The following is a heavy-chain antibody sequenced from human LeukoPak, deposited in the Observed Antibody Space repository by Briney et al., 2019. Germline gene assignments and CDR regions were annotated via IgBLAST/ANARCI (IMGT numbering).Heavy chain of an antibody. CDR3: AKGTWMVAAPYFDY. J-gene: IGHJ4*02. CDR1: GFSFSTQR. CDR2: ISGSGGST. D-gene: IGHD2-15*01. V-gene: IGHV3-23*01. Sequence: PGGSLRLSCAASGFSFSTQRMHWVRQAPGKGLEWVSAISGSGGSTYYADSVKGRFTISRDNSKNTLYLQMNSLRAEDTAVYYCAKGTWMVAAPYFDYWGQGTLVTVSS.